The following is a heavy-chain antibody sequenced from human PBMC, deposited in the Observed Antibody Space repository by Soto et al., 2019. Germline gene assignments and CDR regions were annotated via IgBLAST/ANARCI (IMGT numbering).Heavy chain of an antibody. D-gene: IGHD6-19*01. V-gene: IGHV3-30*18. CDR3: AKGAQWLGQIYYFDY. Sequence: QVQLVESGGGVVQPGRSLRLSCAASGFTFSSYGMHWVRQAPGKGLEWVAVISYDGSNKYYADSVKGRFTISRDNSKNTLYLQMNSLRAEDTAVYYCAKGAQWLGQIYYFDYWGQGTLVTVSS. J-gene: IGHJ4*02. CDR2: ISYDGSNK. CDR1: GFTFSSYG.